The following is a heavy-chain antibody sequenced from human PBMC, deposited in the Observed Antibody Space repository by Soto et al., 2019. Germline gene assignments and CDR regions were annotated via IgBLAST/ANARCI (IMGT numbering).Heavy chain of an antibody. CDR1: GYTFTGYY. J-gene: IGHJ5*02. D-gene: IGHD3-9*01. CDR3: ARVPWDIWTGYYPKSKLGFDP. V-gene: IGHV1-2*02. CDR2: INPNSGGT. Sequence: ASVKVSSKASGYTFTGYYMHWVRPAPGQGLEWMGWINPNSGGTNYAQKFQGRVTMTRDTSISTAYMELSRLRSDATAVYYCARVPWDIWTGYYPKSKLGFDPWGQGTLVTVSS.